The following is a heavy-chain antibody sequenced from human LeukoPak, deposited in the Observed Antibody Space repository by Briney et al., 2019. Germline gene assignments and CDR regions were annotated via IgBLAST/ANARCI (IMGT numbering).Heavy chain of an antibody. D-gene: IGHD3-22*01. V-gene: IGHV4-30-4*01. Sequence: SQTLSLTWTVSGGSISSGDYYWSWIRQPPGKGLEWIGYIYYSGSTYYNPSLKSRVTISVDTSKSQFSLKLISVTAAHTAVYFCASQFKGAYYGNSGYYLDNWGRGTLVTVSS. J-gene: IGHJ4*02. CDR3: ASQFKGAYYGNSGYYLDN. CDR1: GGSISSGDYY. CDR2: IYYSGST.